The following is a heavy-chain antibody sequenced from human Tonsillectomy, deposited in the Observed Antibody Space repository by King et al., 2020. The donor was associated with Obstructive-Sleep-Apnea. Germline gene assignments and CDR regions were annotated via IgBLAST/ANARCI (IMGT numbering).Heavy chain of an antibody. CDR3: AKDYYDSSGYSPFDY. D-gene: IGHD3-22*01. Sequence: VQLVESGGGLVQPGGSLRLSRASSGFTFRSYAMSWVRQAPGKGLGWVSAISVSGGRPYYADSVKGRFTISRDNSKNTLYLQMNSLRAEDTAVYYCAKDYYDSSGYSPFDYWGQGTLVTVSS. V-gene: IGHV3-23*04. CDR2: ISVSGGRP. CDR1: GFTFRSYA. J-gene: IGHJ4*02.